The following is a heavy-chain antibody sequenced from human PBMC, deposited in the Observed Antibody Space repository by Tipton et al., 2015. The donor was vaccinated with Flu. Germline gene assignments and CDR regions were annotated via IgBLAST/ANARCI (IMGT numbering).Heavy chain of an antibody. Sequence: TLSLTCAVYGGSFSGYYWSWIRQPPGKGLEWIGSIYYSGSTYYNPSLKSRVTISVGTSKNQFSLKLSSVTAADTAVYYCARREQWLAPFDYWGQGTLVTVSS. J-gene: IGHJ4*02. D-gene: IGHD6-19*01. CDR3: ARREQWLAPFDY. V-gene: IGHV4-34*01. CDR1: GGSFSGYY. CDR2: IYYSGST.